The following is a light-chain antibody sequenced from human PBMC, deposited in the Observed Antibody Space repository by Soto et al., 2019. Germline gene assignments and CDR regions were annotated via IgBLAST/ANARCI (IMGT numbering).Light chain of an antibody. CDR1: QSVSSY. J-gene: IGKJ1*01. Sequence: EIVLTQSPATLSLSPGERANLSCRASQSVSSYLAWYQQKPGQAPRLLIYDASNRATGIPARFSGSGSGTDFTLTISSLEPEDFAVYSCQQRSNWPPTFGQGTKVEIK. CDR3: QQRSNWPPT. CDR2: DAS. V-gene: IGKV3-11*01.